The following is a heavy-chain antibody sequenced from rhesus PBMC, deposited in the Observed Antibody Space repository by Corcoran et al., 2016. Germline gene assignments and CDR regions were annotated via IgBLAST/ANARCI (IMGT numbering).Heavy chain of an antibody. D-gene: IGHD4-23*01. V-gene: IGHV4-169*02. CDR2: SYGSGSST. CDR3: AREDEYSDY. CDR1: GGSISSSY. Sequence: QLQLQESGPGLVKPSETLSVTCAVSGGSISSSYWSWIRQPPGKGLGGIGDSYGSGSSTTYNPSLKSRVTLSVDTSKNQLSLKLSSVTAADTAVYYCAREDEYSDYWGQGVLVTVSS. J-gene: IGHJ4*01.